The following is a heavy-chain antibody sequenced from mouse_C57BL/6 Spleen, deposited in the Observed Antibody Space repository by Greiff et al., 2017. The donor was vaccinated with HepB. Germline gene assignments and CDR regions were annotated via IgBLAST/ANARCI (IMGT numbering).Heavy chain of an antibody. J-gene: IGHJ3*01. CDR2: INPNYGTT. V-gene: IGHV1-39*01. D-gene: IGHD1-1*01. CDR3: ASCYYYGSSSWVAY. Sequence: EVKLMESGPELVKPGASVKISCKASGYSFTDYNMNWVKQSNGKSLEWIGVINPNYGTTSYNQKFKGKATLTVDQSSSTAYMQLNSLTSEDSAVYYCASCYYYGSSSWVAYWGQGTLVTVSA. CDR1: GYSFTDYN.